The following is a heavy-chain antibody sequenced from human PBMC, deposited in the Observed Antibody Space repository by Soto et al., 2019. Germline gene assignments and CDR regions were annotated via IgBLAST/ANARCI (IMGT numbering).Heavy chain of an antibody. V-gene: IGHV4-59*01. CDR3: ARDHSGSYFYNSYYYYGMDV. CDR2: IYYSGST. CDR1: GGSISSYY. Sequence: NPSETLSLTCTVSGGSISSYYWSWIRQPPGKGLEWIGYIYYSGSTNYNPSLKSRVTISVDTSKNQFSLKLSSVTAADTAVYYCARDHSGSYFYNSYYYYGMDVWGQGTTVTVSS. J-gene: IGHJ6*02. D-gene: IGHD1-26*01.